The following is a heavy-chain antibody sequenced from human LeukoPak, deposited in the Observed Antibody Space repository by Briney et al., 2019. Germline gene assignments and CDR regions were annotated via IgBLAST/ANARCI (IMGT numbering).Heavy chain of an antibody. CDR2: ISYVGSSK. J-gene: IGHJ4*02. CDR3: ARVRGSSSFDY. V-gene: IGHV3-30*04. Sequence: GGCLRLSCAASGFSLISFAMHWVRQAAGKGLGWVAVISYVGSSKFYADSVEGRFTISRDNSKNTLDLQMNSLRTEDTAVYYCARVRGSSSFDYWGQGTLVTVSS. CDR1: GFSLISFA. D-gene: IGHD6-13*01.